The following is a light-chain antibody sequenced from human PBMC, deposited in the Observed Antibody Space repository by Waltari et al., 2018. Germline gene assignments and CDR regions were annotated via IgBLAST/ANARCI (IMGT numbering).Light chain of an antibody. Sequence: SSELTQDPGVSGGLGQPVRFTCPGERLGTSYASWYQVKPGQAPVLFIYGKDKRPPGIPDRISGHSSGITSSLTITGAQAEDEADYYCSSRMLFAGGTKVTVL. V-gene: IGLV3-19*01. CDR2: GKD. CDR1: RLGTSY. CDR3: SSRML. J-gene: IGLJ3*02.